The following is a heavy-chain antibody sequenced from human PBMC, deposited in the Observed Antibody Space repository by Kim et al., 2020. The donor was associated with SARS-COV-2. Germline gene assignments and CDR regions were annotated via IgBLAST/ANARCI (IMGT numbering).Heavy chain of an antibody. CDR1: GFTFSSYA. D-gene: IGHD3-3*01. Sequence: GGSLRLSCSASGFTFSSYAMHWVRQAPGKGLEYVSAISSNGGSTYYADSVKGRFTISRDNSKNTLYLQMSSLRAEDTAVYYCVKLTANDFWSGYSVDAFDIWGQGTMVTVSS. J-gene: IGHJ3*02. V-gene: IGHV3-64D*09. CDR3: VKLTANDFWSGYSVDAFDI. CDR2: ISSNGGST.